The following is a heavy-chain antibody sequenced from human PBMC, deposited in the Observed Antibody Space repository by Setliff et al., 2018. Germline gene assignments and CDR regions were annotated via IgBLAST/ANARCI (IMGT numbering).Heavy chain of an antibody. J-gene: IGHJ4*02. Sequence: ASVKVSCKASGYTFTDFAINWVRQAPGQGLEWVGWINTKTGDPTYAQGFVGRVVFSLDASVSTAYLHINTLKADDTAFYYCTREGSCSGGVCLDFDYWGQGTLVTVSS. V-gene: IGHV7-4-1*02. CDR1: GYTFTDFA. CDR3: TREGSCSGGVCLDFDY. CDR2: INTKTGDP. D-gene: IGHD2-15*01.